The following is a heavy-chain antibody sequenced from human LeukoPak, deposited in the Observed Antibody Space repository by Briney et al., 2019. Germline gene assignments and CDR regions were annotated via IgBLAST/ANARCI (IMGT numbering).Heavy chain of an antibody. V-gene: IGHV3-74*01. D-gene: IGHD3-16*01. J-gene: IGHJ4*02. Sequence: PGGSLRLSCAASGFTFTNHWMHWVRQAPGKGLVWVPRIRPDGRETNHADSVKGRFTISRDNAKNTLYLQMNSLGAEDTAGYYCGRDAVLGWGSLDYWGRGVLAPVPS. CDR1: GFTFTNHW. CDR3: GRDAVLGWGSLDY. CDR2: IRPDGRET.